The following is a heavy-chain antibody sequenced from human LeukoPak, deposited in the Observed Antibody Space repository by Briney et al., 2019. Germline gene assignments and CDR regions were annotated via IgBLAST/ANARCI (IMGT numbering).Heavy chain of an antibody. CDR3: TRGSYYYGSG. Sequence: AGSLRLSCAASGFSFSSYAMNWVRQAPGKGLEWVSTISGSGSSTYYADSVKGRTTISRDNSKNTLYLQMNRLRAGDTAVYYCTRGSYYYGSGWGQGTLVTVSS. V-gene: IGHV3-23*01. CDR1: GFSFSSYA. J-gene: IGHJ4*02. D-gene: IGHD3-10*01. CDR2: ISGSGSST.